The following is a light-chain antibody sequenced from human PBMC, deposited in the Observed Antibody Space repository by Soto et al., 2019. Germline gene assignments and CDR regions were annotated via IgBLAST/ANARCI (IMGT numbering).Light chain of an antibody. CDR3: CGYAGSSTWV. CDR1: SSDVGSYNL. CDR2: GDS. J-gene: IGLJ2*01. V-gene: IGLV2-23*01. Sequence: QSVLTQPASVSGSPGQSITIYCTGTSSDVGSYNLVSWYQQHPGKAPKLMIYGDSKRPSGVSNRFSGSKSGNTASLTISGLQAEDEADYYCCGYAGSSTWVFGGGTKLTVL.